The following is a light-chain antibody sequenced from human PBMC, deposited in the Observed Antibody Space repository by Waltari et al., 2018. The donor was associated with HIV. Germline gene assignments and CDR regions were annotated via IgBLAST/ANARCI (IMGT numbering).Light chain of an antibody. CDR3: SSFTRSSTRV. J-gene: IGLJ3*02. V-gene: IGLV2-14*03. CDR1: SSDVGGYNY. Sequence: QSALTQPASVSGSPGQSITISCTGTSSDVGGYNYVSWYQQHPGKAPKLMLYDVGKRPSGGSNRFSGSKSGNTASRAVSGLRAEDEADYYCSSFTRSSTRVFGGGTKLTVL. CDR2: DVG.